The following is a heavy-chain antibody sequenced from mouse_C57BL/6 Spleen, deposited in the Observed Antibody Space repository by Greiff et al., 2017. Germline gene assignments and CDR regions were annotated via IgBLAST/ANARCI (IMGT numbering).Heavy chain of an antibody. CDR3: ARDTPYGYYGSSGY. Sequence: VQLKESGPGLVKPSQSLSLTCSVTGYSITSGYYWNWIRQFPGNKLEWMGYISYDGSNNYNPSLKNRISITRDTSKNQFFLKLNSVTTEDTATYYCARDTPYGYYGSSGYWGQGTTLTVSS. CDR2: ISYDGSN. V-gene: IGHV3-6*01. CDR1: GYSITSGYY. D-gene: IGHD1-1*01. J-gene: IGHJ2*01.